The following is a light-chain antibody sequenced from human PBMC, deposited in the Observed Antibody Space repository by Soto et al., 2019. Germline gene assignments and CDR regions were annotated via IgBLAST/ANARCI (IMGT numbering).Light chain of an antibody. J-gene: IGKJ2*01. Sequence: IQLTQSPSSLSASVGDRVTITCRASQGISSYLAWYQQKPGIAPKLLIYAASTLQSGVPSRFSGSGSGTNFTLTISSLQPEDFATYYCQKLNSFPRTFGQGTKLEIK. CDR2: AAS. V-gene: IGKV1-9*01. CDR3: QKLNSFPRT. CDR1: QGISSY.